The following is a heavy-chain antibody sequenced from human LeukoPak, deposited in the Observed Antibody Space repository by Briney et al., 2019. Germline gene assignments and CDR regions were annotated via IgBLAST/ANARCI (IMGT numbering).Heavy chain of an antibody. CDR3: ARQSGYSYGYLLDY. V-gene: IGHV4-30-4*08. D-gene: IGHD5-18*01. Sequence: SQTLSLTCTVSGGSISSGDYYWSWIRQPPGKGLEWIGYIYYSGSAYYNPSLKSRVTISVDTSKNQFSLKLSSVTAADTAVYYCARQSGYSYGYLLDYWGQGTLVTVSS. J-gene: IGHJ4*02. CDR2: IYYSGSA. CDR1: GGSISSGDYY.